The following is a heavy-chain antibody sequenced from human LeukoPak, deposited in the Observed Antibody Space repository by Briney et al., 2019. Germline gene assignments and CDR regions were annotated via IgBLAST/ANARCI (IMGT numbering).Heavy chain of an antibody. CDR2: IWYDGSKR. V-gene: IGHV3-33*01. J-gene: IGHJ4*02. CDR1: GFTFSYYG. CDR3: ARFSGTDWSIYYFDY. Sequence: PGGSLRLSCVASGFTFSYYGMHWVRQAPGKGLEWVAVIWYDGSKRYYADSAKGRFTISRDNSKNTLYLQMDSLRAEDTAVYYCARFSGTDWSIYYFDYGGQGTLVTVSS. D-gene: IGHD3-9*01.